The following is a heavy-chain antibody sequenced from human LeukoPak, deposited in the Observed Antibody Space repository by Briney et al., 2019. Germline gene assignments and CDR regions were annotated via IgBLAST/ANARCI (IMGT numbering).Heavy chain of an antibody. J-gene: IGHJ4*02. V-gene: IGHV3-7*01. D-gene: IGHD3-3*01. CDR3: ARDGFPGPHVLRFLEWLLPLDY. CDR1: GGSISSSSYY. CDR2: IKQDGSEK. Sequence: PSETLSLTCTVSGGSISSSSYYWGWIRQPPGKGLEWVANIKQDGSEKHYVDSVKGRFTISRDNAKNSLYLQMSSLRAEDTAVYYCARDGFPGPHVLRFLEWLLPLDYWGQGTLVTVSS.